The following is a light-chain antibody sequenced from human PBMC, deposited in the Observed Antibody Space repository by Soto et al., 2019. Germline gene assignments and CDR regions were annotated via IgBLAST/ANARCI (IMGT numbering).Light chain of an antibody. CDR1: SSNIGSNF. CDR2: TDN. Sequence: SFLTQPPSASETPGQSVTISCSGGSSNIGSNFVYWYQQLPGTAPKLLIYTDNQRPSGVPDRFSGSKSGTSASLAISGLRSEDEAHYYCAAWDASLSAWVFGGGTKVTVL. V-gene: IGLV1-47*02. J-gene: IGLJ3*02. CDR3: AAWDASLSAWV.